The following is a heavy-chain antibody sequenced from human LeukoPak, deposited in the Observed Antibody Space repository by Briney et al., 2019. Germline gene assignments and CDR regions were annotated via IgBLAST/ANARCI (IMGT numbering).Heavy chain of an antibody. J-gene: IGHJ4*02. CDR1: GFTFDDYA. CDR2: ITWNRDNI. V-gene: IGHV3-9*01. CDR3: AKQYVDTASYYFDY. Sequence: PGRSLRLSCTVSGFTFDDYAMHWVRHTPGKGLEWVAGITWNRDNIGYGDSVKGRFTISRDNSKNTLYLQMNSLRAEDTAVYYCAKQYVDTASYYFDYWGQGTLVTVSS. D-gene: IGHD5-18*01.